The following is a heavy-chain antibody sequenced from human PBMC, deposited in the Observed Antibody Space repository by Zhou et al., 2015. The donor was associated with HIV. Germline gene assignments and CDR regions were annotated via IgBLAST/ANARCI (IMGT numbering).Heavy chain of an antibody. CDR2: IVPTFGTP. Sequence: QVQLVQSGAEVKKPGSSVKVSCKASGGTFSSYAISWVRQAPGQGLEWMGGIVPTFGTPNYAQKFQGRLTITADESSTTTSMELSSLTSDDTAVYYCARSMGPIIVMIGASLAGRDYYMDVWGKGTTVTVSS. D-gene: IGHD2-15*01. J-gene: IGHJ6*03. CDR1: GGTFSSYA. V-gene: IGHV1-69*01. CDR3: ARSMGPIIVMIGASLAGRDYYMDV.